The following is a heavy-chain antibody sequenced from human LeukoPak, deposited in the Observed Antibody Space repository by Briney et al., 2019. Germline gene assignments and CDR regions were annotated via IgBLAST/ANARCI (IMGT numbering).Heavy chain of an antibody. CDR3: ATSLQGYYYYYMDV. J-gene: IGHJ6*03. CDR2: TYFRSKWYN. V-gene: IGHV6-1*01. CDR1: GDSVSSNSAA. Sequence: SQTLSLTCGISGDSVSSNSAAWSWVRQSPSRGLEWLGRTYFRSKWYNDYAVSVKSRITINPQTSKNRFSLQLNSVTPENTAVKYCATSLQGYYYYYMDVWGKGTTVTISS.